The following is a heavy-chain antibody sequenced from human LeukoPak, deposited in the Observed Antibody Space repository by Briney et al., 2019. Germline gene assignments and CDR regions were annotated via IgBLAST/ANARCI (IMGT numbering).Heavy chain of an antibody. CDR3: ASGYDLPY. Sequence: GGSLRLSCAASGFTFSSYEMNWVRQAPGKGLEWVSYISRSGSTIYYADSVKGRFTISRDNVKNSLYLQMNSLRVEDTAVYYCASGYDLPYWGQGTLVTVSS. J-gene: IGHJ4*02. V-gene: IGHV3-48*03. CDR1: GFTFSSYE. CDR2: ISRSGSTI. D-gene: IGHD5-12*01.